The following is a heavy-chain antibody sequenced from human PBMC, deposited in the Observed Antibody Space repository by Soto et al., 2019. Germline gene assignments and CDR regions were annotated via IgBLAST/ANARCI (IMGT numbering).Heavy chain of an antibody. V-gene: IGHV3-11*04. Sequence: GGSLRLSCAASGFTFSDYYMSWIRQAPGKGLEWVSYISSSGSTIYYADSVKGRFTISRDNAKNSLYLQMNSLRAEDTAVYYCARDAALVPAAIVFGYYYYMDVWGKGTTVTVSS. CDR1: GFTFSDYY. CDR3: ARDAALVPAAIVFGYYYYMDV. J-gene: IGHJ6*03. D-gene: IGHD2-2*02. CDR2: ISSSGSTI.